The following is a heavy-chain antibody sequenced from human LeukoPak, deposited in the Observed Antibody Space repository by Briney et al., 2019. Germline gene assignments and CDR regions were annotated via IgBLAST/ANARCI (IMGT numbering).Heavy chain of an antibody. V-gene: IGHV3-30*01. J-gene: IGHJ6*03. CDR2: ISYDGSNK. Sequence: GGSLRLSCAASGFTFSSYAMHWVRQAPGKGLEWVAVISYDGSNKYYADSVKGRFTISRDNSKNTLYLQMNSLRAEDTAVYYCARDAHLVSTSSPYYYYYMDVWGKGTTVTVSS. CDR1: GFTFSSYA. D-gene: IGHD4-11*01. CDR3: ARDAHLVSTSSPYYYYYMDV.